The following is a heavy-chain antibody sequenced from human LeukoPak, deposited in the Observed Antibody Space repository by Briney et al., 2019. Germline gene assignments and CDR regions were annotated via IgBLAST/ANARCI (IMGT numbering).Heavy chain of an antibody. CDR3: ARGVRYYGSGSYYNPRAVDY. V-gene: IGHV1-18*01. CDR2: ISAYNGNT. Sequence: ASVKVSCKASGYTFTSYGISWVRQAPGQGLEWMGWISAYNGNTNYAQKLQGRVTMTTDTSTSTAYMELRSLRSDDTAVYYCARGVRYYGSGSYYNPRAVDYWGQGTLVTVSS. CDR1: GYTFTSYG. J-gene: IGHJ4*02. D-gene: IGHD3-10*01.